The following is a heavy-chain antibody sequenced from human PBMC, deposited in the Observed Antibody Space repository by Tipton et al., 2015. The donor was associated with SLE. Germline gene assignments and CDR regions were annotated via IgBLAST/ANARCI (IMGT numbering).Heavy chain of an antibody. CDR1: GFTFDDYG. Sequence: SLRLSCEASGFTFDDYGMHWVRQAPGKGLEWVSGISLHSERLTYADSVKGRFTISRDNTKNFLYLQMNSLRAEDTAVYYCARRIAIFGGGAFDIWGQGTTVTVS. CDR3: ARRIAIFGGGAFDI. D-gene: IGHD3-3*01. V-gene: IGHV3-9*01. CDR2: ISLHSERL. J-gene: IGHJ3*02.